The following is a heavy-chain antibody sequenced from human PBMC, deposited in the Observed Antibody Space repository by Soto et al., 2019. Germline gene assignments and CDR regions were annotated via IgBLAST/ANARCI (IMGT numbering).Heavy chain of an antibody. V-gene: IGHV1-69*02. CDR2: IIPILGIA. CDR3: ASRSTVVVAATEAFDY. Sequence: QVQLVQSGAEVKKPGSSVKVSCKASGGTFSTYTISWVRQAPGQGLEWMGRIIPILGIANYAQKFQGRVPLTADKATITAYMELSSLRSEDTAVYYCASRSTVVVAATEAFDYWGQGTLVTVSS. J-gene: IGHJ4*02. D-gene: IGHD2-15*01. CDR1: GGTFSTYT.